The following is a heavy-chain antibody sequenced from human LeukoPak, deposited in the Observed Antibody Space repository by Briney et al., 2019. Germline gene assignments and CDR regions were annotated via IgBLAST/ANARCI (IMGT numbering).Heavy chain of an antibody. CDR2: ISAYNGNT. D-gene: IGHD3-9*01. CDR3: ASSSTSLMAGYDILTGYFHLDY. CDR1: GYTFTSYG. Sequence: ASVKVSCKASGYTFTSYGISWVRQAPGQGLEWMGWISAYNGNTNYAQKLQGRVTMTTDTSTSTAYMELRSLRSDDTAVYYCASSSTSLMAGYDILTGYFHLDYWGQGTLVTVSS. J-gene: IGHJ4*02. V-gene: IGHV1-18*01.